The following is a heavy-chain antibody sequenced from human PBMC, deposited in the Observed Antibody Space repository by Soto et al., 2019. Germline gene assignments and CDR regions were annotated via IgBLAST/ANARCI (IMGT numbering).Heavy chain of an antibody. D-gene: IGHD6-13*01. Sequence: GGSLRLSCAASGFTFSSYGMHWVRQAPGKGLEWVAVISYDGSNKYYADSVKGRFTISRDNSKNTLYLQMNSLRAGDTAVYYCAKDIPLYAYSSPIDPWGQGTLVTVSS. CDR2: ISYDGSNK. CDR3: AKDIPLYAYSSPIDP. CDR1: GFTFSSYG. J-gene: IGHJ5*02. V-gene: IGHV3-30*18.